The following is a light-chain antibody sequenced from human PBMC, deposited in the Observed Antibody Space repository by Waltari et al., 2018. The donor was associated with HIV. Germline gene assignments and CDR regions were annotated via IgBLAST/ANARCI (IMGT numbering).Light chain of an antibody. V-gene: IGKV3-15*01. Sequence: EIIMTQSPATLSVPPGERVTLSCRASQSVSSDLAWYRQKPGQAPRILIYNASTRATGLPARFSGSGSGTEFTLTISSLQSEDFAFYYCQQYNNWPPWTFGQGTKVEIK. CDR2: NAS. CDR3: QQYNNWPPWT. CDR1: QSVSSD. J-gene: IGKJ1*01.